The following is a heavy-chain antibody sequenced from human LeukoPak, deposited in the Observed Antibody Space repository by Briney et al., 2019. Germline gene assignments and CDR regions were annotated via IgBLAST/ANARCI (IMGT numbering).Heavy chain of an antibody. J-gene: IGHJ5*02. CDR3: ARITGGFWFDP. V-gene: IGHV4-39*07. CDR1: GGSISSSSYY. Sequence: PSETLSLTCTVSGGSISSSSYYWGWIRQPPGKGLEWIGSIYYSGSTYYNPSLKSRVTISVDTSKNQFSLKLSSVTAADTAVYYCARITGGFWFDPWGQGTLVTVSS. D-gene: IGHD3-10*01. CDR2: IYYSGST.